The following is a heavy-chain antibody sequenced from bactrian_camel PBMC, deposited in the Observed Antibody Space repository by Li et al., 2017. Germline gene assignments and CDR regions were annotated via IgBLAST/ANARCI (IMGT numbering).Heavy chain of an antibody. V-gene: IGHV3S53*01. CDR2: IDSNDMT. D-gene: IGHD5*01. CDR1: GYTYGSYC. CDR3: AAGLDPVNGRTGPGWGFGY. J-gene: IGHJ6*01. Sequence: HVQLVESGGGSVQSGGSLRLSCAASGYTYGSYCMGWFRQAPEKEREGVAAIDSNDMTSYATSVKGRFTISRDNAKNTMYLLMNSLKPEDGAIYYCAAGLDPVNGRTGPGWGFGYWGQGTQVTVS.